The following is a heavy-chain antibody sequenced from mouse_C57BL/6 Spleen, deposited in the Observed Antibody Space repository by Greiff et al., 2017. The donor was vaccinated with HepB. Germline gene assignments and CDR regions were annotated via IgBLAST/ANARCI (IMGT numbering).Heavy chain of an antibody. D-gene: IGHD2-4*01. Sequence: EVKLQESGGGLVKPGGSLKLSCAASGFTFSDYGMHWVRQAPEKGLEWVAYISSGSSTIYYADTVKGRFTISRDNAKNTLFLQMTSLRSEDTAMYYCAKGIYYDYDGFAYWGQGTLVTVSA. CDR2: ISSGSSTI. V-gene: IGHV5-17*01. J-gene: IGHJ3*01. CDR1: GFTFSDYG. CDR3: AKGIYYDYDGFAY.